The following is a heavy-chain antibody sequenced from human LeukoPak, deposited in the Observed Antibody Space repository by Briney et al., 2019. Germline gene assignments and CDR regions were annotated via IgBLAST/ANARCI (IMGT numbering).Heavy chain of an antibody. Sequence: GGSLRLSCAASGFTFSSYAMSWVRQAPGKGLEWVSTISGSGGSTYYADSVKGRFTISRDNSKNTLYLQMNSLRAEDTAVYYCAKGQAFSMVRGVRYYYTYMDVWGKGTRVTVSS. D-gene: IGHD3-10*01. V-gene: IGHV3-23*01. CDR1: GFTFSSYA. J-gene: IGHJ6*03. CDR2: ISGSGGST. CDR3: AKGQAFSMVRGVRYYYTYMDV.